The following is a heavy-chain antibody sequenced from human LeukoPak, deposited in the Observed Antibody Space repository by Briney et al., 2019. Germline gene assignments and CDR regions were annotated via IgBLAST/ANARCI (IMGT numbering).Heavy chain of an antibody. D-gene: IGHD1-14*01. CDR3: AKAQTNRYFDY. Sequence: GGSLRLSCAASEFSVGSNYMTWVRQAPGKGLEWVSLIYSGGSTYYADSVKGRFTISRDNSKNTLYLQMNSLRAEDTAVYYCAKAQTNRYFDYWGQGTLVTVSS. CDR2: IYSGGST. CDR1: EFSVGSNY. V-gene: IGHV3-66*01. J-gene: IGHJ4*02.